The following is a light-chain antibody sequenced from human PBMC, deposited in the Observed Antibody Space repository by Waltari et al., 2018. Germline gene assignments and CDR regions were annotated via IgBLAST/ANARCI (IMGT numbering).Light chain of an antibody. V-gene: IGKV1-39*01. J-gene: IGKJ2*01. Sequence: DIQMTQSPSSLSASVGDRVTITCRESQSISSYLNWYQQKPGKTPKLLIYAASSLQSGVPSRFSGSGSGTDFTLTISSLQPEDFATYYCQQSYSTPPMYTFGQGTKLEIK. CDR3: QQSYSTPPMYT. CDR1: QSISSY. CDR2: AAS.